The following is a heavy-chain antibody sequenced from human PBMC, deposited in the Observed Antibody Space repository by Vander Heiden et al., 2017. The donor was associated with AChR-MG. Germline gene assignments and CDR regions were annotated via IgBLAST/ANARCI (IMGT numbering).Heavy chain of an antibody. CDR3: ARDLAPYYYDSSGYYQDY. D-gene: IGHD3-22*01. CDR2: IWYDGSNK. V-gene: IGHV3-33*01. Sequence: QVQLVESGGGVVQPGRSLRLSCAASGFPFSSYGMHWVRPAPGKGLEWVAVIWYDGSNKYYADSVKGRFTISRDNSKNTLYLQMNSLRAEDTAVYYCARDLAPYYYDSSGYYQDYWGQGTLVTVSS. CDR1: GFPFSSYG. J-gene: IGHJ4*02.